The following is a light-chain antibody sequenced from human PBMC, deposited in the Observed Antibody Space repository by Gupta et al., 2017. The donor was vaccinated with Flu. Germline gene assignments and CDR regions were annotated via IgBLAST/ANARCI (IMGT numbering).Light chain of an antibody. V-gene: IGKV3-11*01. J-gene: IGKJ3*01. CDR1: QSVDSNY. CDR2: DAS. CDR3: QQRGT. Sequence: IVLTQSPATLSLSPGERATLSCRASQSVDSNYLAWYQQKPGQAPRLLIYDASNRATGIPARFSGSGSGTDFTLTISSLEPEDFAVCYCQQRGTFGPGTKVDFK.